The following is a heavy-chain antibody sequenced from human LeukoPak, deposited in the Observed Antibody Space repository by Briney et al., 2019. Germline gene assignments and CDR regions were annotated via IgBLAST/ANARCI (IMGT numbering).Heavy chain of an antibody. D-gene: IGHD1-20*01. CDR2: ISGRGVST. CDR1: GFTFSSYA. J-gene: IGHJ3*02. V-gene: IGHV3-23*01. Sequence: GGSLRLSCAASGFTFSSYAMSWVRQAPGKGLEWVSAISGRGVSTYGDSVKGRFTISRDSSKSTLYLQMNSLRGEDTAIYYCAKDHNVPNAFDIWGQGTMVTVSS. CDR3: AKDHNVPNAFDI.